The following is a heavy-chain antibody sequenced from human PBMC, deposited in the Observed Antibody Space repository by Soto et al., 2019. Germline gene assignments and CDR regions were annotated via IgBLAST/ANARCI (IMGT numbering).Heavy chain of an antibody. J-gene: IGHJ5*01. V-gene: IGHV4-4*02. CDR1: GGSVRAPDW. CDR2: VHISGHS. CDR3: ARVRQGCSANNCYFDP. D-gene: IGHD1-1*01. Sequence: SETLSLTCTLSGGSVRAPDWWYWVRQSPDKGLEWIAEVHISGHSNYNPSLRGRVSVSIDSSKNQFYLNLNSVTAADTAIYYCARVRQGCSANNCYFDPWGQGTQVTVTS.